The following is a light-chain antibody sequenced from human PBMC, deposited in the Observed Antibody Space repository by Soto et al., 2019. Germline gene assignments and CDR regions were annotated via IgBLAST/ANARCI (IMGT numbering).Light chain of an antibody. Sequence: ETVLTQSPATLSLSPGERATLSCRASQSVSSYLAWYQQKPGQAPRLLIYDASNRATGIPARFSGSWSGTDLTLTISSLEPEDFAVYYCQQRSNWPPTFGPGTQVDIK. CDR1: QSVSSY. CDR2: DAS. J-gene: IGKJ3*01. V-gene: IGKV3-11*01. CDR3: QQRSNWPPT.